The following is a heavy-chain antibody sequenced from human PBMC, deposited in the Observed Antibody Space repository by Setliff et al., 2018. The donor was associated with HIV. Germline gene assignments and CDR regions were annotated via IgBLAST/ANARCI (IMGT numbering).Heavy chain of an antibody. J-gene: IGHJ4*02. CDR2: IYPDDSDT. Sequence: GESLKISCKGSGDSFSNYWIAWVRQVPGKGLEWMGIIYPDDSDTRYSPSFQGQVTISADKSISTAYLQWSSLKASDTAMYYCARVPTAGLPVRGKYFFDYWGQGTLVTVSS. CDR1: GDSFSNYW. CDR3: ARVPTAGLPVRGKYFFDY. V-gene: IGHV5-51*01. D-gene: IGHD5-12*01.